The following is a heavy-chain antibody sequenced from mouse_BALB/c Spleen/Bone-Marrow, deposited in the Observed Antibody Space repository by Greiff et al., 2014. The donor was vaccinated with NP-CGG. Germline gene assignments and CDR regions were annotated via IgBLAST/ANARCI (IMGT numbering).Heavy chain of an antibody. D-gene: IGHD1-2*01. CDR1: GFTFSDYY. Sequence: VQLQQSGGGLVKPGGSLKLSCAASGFTFSDYYMYWVRQTPEKRLEWVATISDGGSYTYYPDSVEGRFTISRDNAKNNLYLQMSSLKSEDTAMYYGARDRRITTATYAMDYWGQGTSVTVSS. V-gene: IGHV5-4*02. CDR2: ISDGGSYT. J-gene: IGHJ4*01. CDR3: ARDRRITTATYAMDY.